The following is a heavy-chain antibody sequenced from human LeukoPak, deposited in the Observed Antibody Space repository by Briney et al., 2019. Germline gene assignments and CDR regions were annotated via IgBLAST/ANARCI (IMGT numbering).Heavy chain of an antibody. D-gene: IGHD3-3*01. CDR2: IYYSGST. Sequence: SETLSLTCTVSGGSISSYYWSWIRQPPGKGLEWIGYIYYSGSTNYNPSLKSRVTISVDTSKNQFSLKLSSVTAADTAVYYCARGETIFGVVIEYWGQGTLVIVSS. V-gene: IGHV4-59*01. CDR3: ARGETIFGVVIEY. CDR1: GGSISSYY. J-gene: IGHJ4*02.